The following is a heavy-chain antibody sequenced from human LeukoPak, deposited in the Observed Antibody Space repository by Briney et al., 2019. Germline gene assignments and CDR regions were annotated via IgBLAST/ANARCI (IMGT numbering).Heavy chain of an antibody. D-gene: IGHD1-26*01. J-gene: IGHJ5*02. Sequence: ASVKVSCKASGYTFTGYYMHWERQAPGQGLEWMGWINPNSGGTNYAQKFQGRVTMTRDTSISTAYMELSRLRSDDTAVYYCARAGRGAGGPWFDPWGQGTLVTVSS. CDR1: GYTFTGYY. V-gene: IGHV1-2*02. CDR3: ARAGRGAGGPWFDP. CDR2: INPNSGGT.